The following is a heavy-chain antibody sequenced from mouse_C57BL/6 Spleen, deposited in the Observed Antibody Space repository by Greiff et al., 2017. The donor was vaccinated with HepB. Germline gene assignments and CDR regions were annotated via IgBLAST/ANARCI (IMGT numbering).Heavy chain of an antibody. J-gene: IGHJ4*01. Sequence: EVQLQESGPGLVKPSQSLSLTCSVTGYSITSGYYWNWIRQFPGNKLEWMGYISYDGSNNYNPSLKNRISITRDTSKNQFFLKLNSVTTEDTATYYCAREMITTTAYYAMDYWGQGTSVTVSS. V-gene: IGHV3-6*01. CDR2: ISYDGSN. CDR3: AREMITTTAYYAMDY. D-gene: IGHD2-4*01. CDR1: GYSITSGYY.